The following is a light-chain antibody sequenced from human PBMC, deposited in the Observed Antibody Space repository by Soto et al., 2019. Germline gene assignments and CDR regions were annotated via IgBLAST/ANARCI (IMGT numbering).Light chain of an antibody. V-gene: IGLV2-14*03. CDR1: SSDVGTYNY. Sequence: ALPHPASVSGSPGQSITISCTGTSSDVGTYNYVSWYQQHPGKAPKLMIYDFSTRPPGVSNRFSGSKSGNTASLTISGLQAEDEADYPCSSYITNSTYVFGTGPKLTVL. CDR3: SSYITNSTYV. J-gene: IGLJ1*01. CDR2: DFS.